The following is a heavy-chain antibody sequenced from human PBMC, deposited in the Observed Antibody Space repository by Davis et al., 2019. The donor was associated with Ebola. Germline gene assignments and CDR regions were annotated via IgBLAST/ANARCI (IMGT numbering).Heavy chain of an antibody. CDR2: ISSDSDYI. V-gene: IGHV3-21*04. Sequence: GESLKISCAVSGFTFSTYSMSWVRQAPGKGLEWVSSISSDSDYIYYADSAKGRFTISRDNAKNSLYLQMNSLRAEDTAVYYCARCYYYYYGMDVWGKGTTVTVSS. CDR1: GFTFSTYS. J-gene: IGHJ6*04. CDR3: ARCYYYYYGMDV.